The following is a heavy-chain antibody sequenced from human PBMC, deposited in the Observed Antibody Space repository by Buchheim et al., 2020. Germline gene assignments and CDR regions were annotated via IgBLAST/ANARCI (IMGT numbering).Heavy chain of an antibody. Sequence: EVQLVESGGGLVQPGGSLRLSCAASGFTFSSYWMHWVRQAPGKGLVWVSRINSYGSSTSYADSVKGRFTISRDNATNTLYRQMNSLRAEDTAVYYCARDWDYDSSGYYQGGWFDPWGQGTL. CDR1: GFTFSSYW. J-gene: IGHJ5*02. V-gene: IGHV3-74*01. CDR3: ARDWDYDSSGYYQGGWFDP. CDR2: INSYGSST. D-gene: IGHD3-22*01.